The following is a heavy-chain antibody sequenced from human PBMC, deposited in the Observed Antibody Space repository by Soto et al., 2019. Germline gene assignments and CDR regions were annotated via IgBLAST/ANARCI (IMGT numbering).Heavy chain of an antibody. CDR3: AGDLEGHFDY. Sequence: PSETLSLTCTVSGGSISSYYWSWIRQPPGKGLEWIGYIYYSGSTNYNPSLKSRVTISVDTSKNQFSLKLSSVTAADTAVYYCAGDLEGHFDYWGQGTLVTVSS. CDR2: IYYSGST. D-gene: IGHD1-1*01. CDR1: GGSISSYY. J-gene: IGHJ4*02. V-gene: IGHV4-59*01.